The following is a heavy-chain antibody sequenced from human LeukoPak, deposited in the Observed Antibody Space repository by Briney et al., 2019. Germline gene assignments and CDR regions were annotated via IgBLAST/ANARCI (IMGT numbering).Heavy chain of an antibody. Sequence: ASVKVSCKVSGYTLTELSMHWVRQAPGKGLEWVGWMNPNSANTGHAQKFQGRVTMTRNTSISTAYMELSSLRSEDTAVYYCARGSYIWGQGTMVTVSS. V-gene: IGHV1-8*01. J-gene: IGHJ3*02. D-gene: IGHD6-6*01. CDR1: GYTLTELS. CDR2: MNPNSANT. CDR3: ARGSYI.